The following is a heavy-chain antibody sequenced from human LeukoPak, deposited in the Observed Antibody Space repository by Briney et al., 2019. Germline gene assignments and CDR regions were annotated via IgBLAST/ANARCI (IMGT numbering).Heavy chain of an antibody. CDR3: AQSKYRNDDYYYGMDV. D-gene: IGHD2/OR15-2a*01. CDR1: GGSISSSSYY. Sequence: ETLSLTCTVSGGSISSSSYYWGWIRQPPGKGLEWVSAISGRGSSTYYADSVKGRFSLSRDNSKNTLHLQMNSLRAEDTAVYYCAQSKYRNDDYYYGMDVWGPGTTVTVSS. CDR2: ISGRGSST. V-gene: IGHV3-23*01. J-gene: IGHJ6*02.